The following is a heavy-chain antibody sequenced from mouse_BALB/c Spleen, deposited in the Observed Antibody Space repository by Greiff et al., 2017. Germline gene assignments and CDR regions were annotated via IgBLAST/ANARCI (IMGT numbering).Heavy chain of an antibody. Sequence: EVQLQESGGGLVQPGGSLRLSCATSGFTFTDYYMSWVRQPPGKALEWLGFIRNKANGYTTEYSASVKGRFTISRDNSQSILYLQMNTLRAEDSATYYCARNYRYDRGYFDVWGAGTTVTVSA. CDR2: IRNKANGYTT. CDR1: GFTFTDYY. CDR3: ARNYRYDRGYFDV. D-gene: IGHD2-14*01. V-gene: IGHV7-3*02. J-gene: IGHJ1*01.